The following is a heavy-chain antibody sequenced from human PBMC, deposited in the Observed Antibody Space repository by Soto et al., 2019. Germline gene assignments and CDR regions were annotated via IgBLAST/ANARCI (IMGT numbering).Heavy chain of an antibody. CDR2: IIPIFGTE. V-gene: IGHV1-69*01. Sequence: QVRLVQSGAEVKKPGSSVKVSCKVSGGTFSSHSINWVRQAPGQGPEWMGGIIPIFGTENYAQKFQGRVTITADESTSTAYTELSSLTSEDTALYYCSTSVYCSTTRCNYYYGLDVWGQGTTVIVSS. J-gene: IGHJ6*02. D-gene: IGHD2-2*01. CDR1: GGTFSSHS. CDR3: STSVYCSTTRCNYYYGLDV.